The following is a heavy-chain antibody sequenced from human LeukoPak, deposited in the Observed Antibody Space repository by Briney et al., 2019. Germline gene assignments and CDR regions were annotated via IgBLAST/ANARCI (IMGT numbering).Heavy chain of an antibody. CDR1: GFTFSSYA. J-gene: IGHJ4*02. Sequence: GGSLRLSCAASGFTFSSYAMSWVRQAPGKGLEWVSAISGRGTDTYFADSVKGRFIISRDNSKNTLYLQMNTLRAEDTAVYYCAKGRSYVQDFDYWGQGTLVTVSS. CDR2: ISGRGTDT. D-gene: IGHD1-26*01. V-gene: IGHV3-23*01. CDR3: AKGRSYVQDFDY.